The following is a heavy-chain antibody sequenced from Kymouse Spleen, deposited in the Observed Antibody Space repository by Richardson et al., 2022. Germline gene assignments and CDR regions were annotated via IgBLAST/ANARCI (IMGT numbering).Heavy chain of an antibody. CDR1: GFTFSSYW. CDR3: ARGDYVWGSYRYTVDY. V-gene: IGHV3-74*01. J-gene: IGHJ4*02. Sequence: EVQLVESGGGLVQPGGSLRLSCAASGFTFSSYWMHWVRQAPGKGLVWVSRINSDGSSTSYADSVKGRFTISRDNAKNTLYLQMNSLRAEDTAVYYCARGDYVWGSYRYTVDYWGQGTLVTVSS. CDR2: INSDGSST. D-gene: IGHD3-16*02.